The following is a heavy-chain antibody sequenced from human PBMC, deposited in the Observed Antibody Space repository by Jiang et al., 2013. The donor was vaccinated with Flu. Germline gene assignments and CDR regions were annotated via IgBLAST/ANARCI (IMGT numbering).Heavy chain of an antibody. V-gene: IGHV4-34*01. CDR3: AKGGFGDSSGYYLNYYYYGMDV. Sequence: LLKPSETLSLTCAVYGGSFSGYYWSWIRQPPGKGLEWIGEINHSGSTNYNPSLKSRVTISVDTSKNQFSLKLSSVTAADTAVYYCAKGGFGDSSGYYLNYYYYGMDVWGQGTTVTVSS. CDR1: GGSFSGYY. D-gene: IGHD3-22*01. J-gene: IGHJ6*02. CDR2: INHSGST.